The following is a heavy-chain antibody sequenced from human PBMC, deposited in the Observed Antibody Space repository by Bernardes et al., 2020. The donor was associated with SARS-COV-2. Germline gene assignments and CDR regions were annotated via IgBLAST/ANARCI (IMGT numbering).Heavy chain of an antibody. D-gene: IGHD3-22*01. CDR3: ARDMGSGYFTFDI. Sequence: GGSLRLSCAASGFTVSSTYMNWVRQAPGKGLEWVSVIYSGGRAYYADSVKGRFTISRDNSKNTLYLQMRSLRAEDTAVYYCARDMGSGYFTFDIWGQGTLVTVSS. V-gene: IGHV3-53*01. J-gene: IGHJ3*02. CDR1: GFTVSSTY. CDR2: IYSGGRA.